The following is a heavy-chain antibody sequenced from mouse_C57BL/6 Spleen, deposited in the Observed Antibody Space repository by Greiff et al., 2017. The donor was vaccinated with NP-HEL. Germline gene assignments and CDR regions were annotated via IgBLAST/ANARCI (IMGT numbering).Heavy chain of an antibody. V-gene: IGHV1-54*01. CDR3: ARGYYGSRNYFDY. CDR2: INPGSGGT. D-gene: IGHD1-1*01. J-gene: IGHJ2*01. Sequence: VQLQQSGAELVRPGTSVKVSCKASGYAFTNYLIEWVKQRPGQGLEWIGVINPGSGGTNYNEKFKGKATLTADKSSSTAYMQLSSLTSEDSAVYFCARGYYGSRNYFDYWGQGTTLTVSS. CDR1: GYAFTNYL.